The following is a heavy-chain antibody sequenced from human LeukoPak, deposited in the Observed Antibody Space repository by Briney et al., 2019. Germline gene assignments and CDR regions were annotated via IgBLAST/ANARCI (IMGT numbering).Heavy chain of an antibody. Sequence: SETLSLTCTVSGYSISSGYYWGWIRQPAGKGLEWIGRIYTSGSTNYNPSLKSRVTMSVDTSKNQFSLKLSSVTAADTAVYYCARVRGGSYTPDFDYWGQGTLVTVSS. J-gene: IGHJ4*02. CDR2: IYTSGST. CDR1: GYSISSGYY. CDR3: ARVRGGSYTPDFDY. D-gene: IGHD1-26*01. V-gene: IGHV4-4*07.